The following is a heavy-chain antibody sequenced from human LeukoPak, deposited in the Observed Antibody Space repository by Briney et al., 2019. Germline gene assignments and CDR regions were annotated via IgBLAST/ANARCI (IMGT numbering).Heavy chain of an antibody. D-gene: IGHD1-26*01. J-gene: IGHJ5*02. Sequence: GGSLRLSCAASGFIFDDYAMHWVRQAPGKGLEWVSGISWNSGSIGYADSVKGRFTISRDNAKYSLYLQMNSLRVEDTAFYYCAKDIGGPQIGGASWGQGSLVTVSS. CDR3: AKDIGGPQIGGAS. CDR1: GFIFDDYA. CDR2: ISWNSGSI. V-gene: IGHV3-9*01.